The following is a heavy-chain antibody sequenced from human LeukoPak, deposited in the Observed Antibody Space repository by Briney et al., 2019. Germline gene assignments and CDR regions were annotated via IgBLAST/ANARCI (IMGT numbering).Heavy chain of an antibody. CDR1: GYSFTSYW. Sequence: GESLKISCKGSGYSFTSYWIGWVRQMPGKGLEWMGIIYPGDSDTRYSPSFQGQVTISADKSISTAYLQWSSLKASDTAMYYCARRGYYCSSTRCQTWFDPWGQGTLVTVSS. D-gene: IGHD2-2*01. CDR3: ARRGYYCSSTRCQTWFDP. J-gene: IGHJ5*02. V-gene: IGHV5-51*01. CDR2: IYPGDSDT.